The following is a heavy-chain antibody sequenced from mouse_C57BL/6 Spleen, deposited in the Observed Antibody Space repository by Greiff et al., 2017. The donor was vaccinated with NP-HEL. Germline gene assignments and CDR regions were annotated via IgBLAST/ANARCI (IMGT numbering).Heavy chain of an antibody. Sequence: QVQLQQPGAELVKPGASVKLSCKASGYTFTSYWMQWVKQRPGQGLEWIGEIDPSDSYTNYNQKFKGKATLTVDTSSRTAYMQLSSLTSEDSAVYYCARQANLSYWGQGTTLTVSS. CDR1: GYTFTSYW. J-gene: IGHJ2*01. V-gene: IGHV1-50*01. CDR2: IDPSDSYT. CDR3: ARQANLSY. D-gene: IGHD4-1*01.